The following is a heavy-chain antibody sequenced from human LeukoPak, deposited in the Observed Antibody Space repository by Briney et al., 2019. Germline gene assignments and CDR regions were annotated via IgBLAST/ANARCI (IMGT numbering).Heavy chain of an antibody. Sequence: ASVKVSCKVSGYTLTELSMHWVRQAPGQGLEWMGWINPNSGGTNYAQKFQGRVTMTRDTSISTAYMELSRLRSDDTAVYYCAREPPYCSGGSCYLNWFDPWGQGTLVTVSS. J-gene: IGHJ5*02. V-gene: IGHV1-2*02. D-gene: IGHD2-15*01. CDR1: GYTLTELS. CDR2: INPNSGGT. CDR3: AREPPYCSGGSCYLNWFDP.